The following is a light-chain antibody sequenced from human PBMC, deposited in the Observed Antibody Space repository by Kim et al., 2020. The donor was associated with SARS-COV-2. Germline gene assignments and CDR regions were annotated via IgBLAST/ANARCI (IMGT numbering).Light chain of an antibody. CDR3: CSYAGAINFVI. Sequence: QSALTQPASVSGSPGQSITISCIGTRSDIGSYSLVSWYQQYPGKAPKLMIYEVTKRPSGVSPRFSGSKSANTASMTISGLQPEDEADYYCCSYAGAINFVIFGGGTKLTVL. CDR2: EVT. CDR1: RSDIGSYSL. V-gene: IGLV2-23*02. J-gene: IGLJ2*01.